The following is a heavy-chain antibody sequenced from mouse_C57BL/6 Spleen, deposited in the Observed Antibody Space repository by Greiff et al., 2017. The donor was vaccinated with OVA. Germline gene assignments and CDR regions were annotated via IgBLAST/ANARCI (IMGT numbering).Heavy chain of an antibody. Sequence: QVQLQPPGAELVRPGTSVKLSCKASGYTFTSYWMHWVKQRPGQGLEWIGVIDPSDSYTNYNQKFKGKATLTVDTSSSTAYMQRSSLTSEDSAVYYCASRLDYWGQGTTLTVSS. V-gene: IGHV1-59*01. CDR1: GYTFTSYW. J-gene: IGHJ2*01. CDR2: IDPSDSYT. CDR3: ASRLDY.